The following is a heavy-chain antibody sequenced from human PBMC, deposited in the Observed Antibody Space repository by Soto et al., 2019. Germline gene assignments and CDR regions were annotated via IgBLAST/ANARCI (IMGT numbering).Heavy chain of an antibody. CDR2: INDYGTTI. Sequence: EVQLVESGGGLVQSGGSLRLSCAASGFTLGNYWIHWVRQAPGKGLVWVSRINDYGTTINYAESVEGRFIISRDDAKSEVYLQMNNLRAEDSAVYYCARGRLEPFDYWGQGALVTVSP. CDR3: ARGRLEPFDY. CDR1: GFTLGNYW. D-gene: IGHD1-1*01. J-gene: IGHJ4*02. V-gene: IGHV3-74*01.